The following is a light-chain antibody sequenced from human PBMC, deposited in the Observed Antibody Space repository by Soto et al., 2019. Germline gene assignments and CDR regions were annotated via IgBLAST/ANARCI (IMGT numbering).Light chain of an antibody. CDR2: STI. J-gene: IGLJ3*02. V-gene: IGLV7-43*01. CDR3: LLYYGDPQPNWV. CDR1: TGPVTSGYY. Sequence: QAVVTQEPSLTVSPGGTVTLTCASSTGPVTSGYYPNWFQQKPGQAPRALIYSTIKKHSWTPARFSGSLLGGKAALTLSGVQPEDEAEYYCLLYYGDPQPNWVFGGGTKLTVL.